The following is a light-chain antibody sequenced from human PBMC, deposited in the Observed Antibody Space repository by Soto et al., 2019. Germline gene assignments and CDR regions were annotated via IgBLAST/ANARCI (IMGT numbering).Light chain of an antibody. Sequence: QSALTQPASVSGSPGQSITISCTGTSSDVGGYDFVSWYQQRPGKAPKLMIYDGNNRPSGVSNRFSGSKSGNTASLTISGPQAEDDSYYSCCTYGGSYRVFGTGTKLTVL. CDR2: DGN. J-gene: IGLJ1*01. V-gene: IGLV2-23*01. CDR1: SSDVGGYDF. CDR3: CTYGGSYRV.